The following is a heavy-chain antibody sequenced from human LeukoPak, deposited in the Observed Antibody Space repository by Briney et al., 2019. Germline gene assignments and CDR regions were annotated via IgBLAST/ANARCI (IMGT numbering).Heavy chain of an antibody. Sequence: GGSPRLSCAASGFTFTSYSMNWVRQAPGKGLEWVSYIGISSSTIYYADSVKGRFTISRDNAKNSLYLQMNSLRDEDTAVYYCARDLNWGFDYWGQGALVTVSS. V-gene: IGHV3-48*02. J-gene: IGHJ4*02. CDR3: ARDLNWGFDY. CDR1: GFTFTSYS. CDR2: IGISSSTI. D-gene: IGHD7-27*01.